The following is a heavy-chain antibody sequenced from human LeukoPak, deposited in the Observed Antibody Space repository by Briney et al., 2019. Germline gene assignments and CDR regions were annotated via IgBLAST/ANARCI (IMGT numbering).Heavy chain of an antibody. CDR3: AKQPTYYDTGGY. Sequence: GRSLRLSCAASGFTFSSYAMHWVRQAPGKGLEWVAVISYDGSNKYYADSVKGRFTISRDNSKNTLYLQMSSLRAEDTAVYYCAKQPTYYDTGGYWGQGTLVTVSS. J-gene: IGHJ4*02. CDR2: ISYDGSNK. CDR1: GFTFSSYA. D-gene: IGHD3-22*01. V-gene: IGHV3-30-3*02.